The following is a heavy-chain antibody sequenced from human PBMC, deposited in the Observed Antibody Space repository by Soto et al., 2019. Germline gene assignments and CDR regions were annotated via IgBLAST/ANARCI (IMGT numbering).Heavy chain of an antibody. D-gene: IGHD5-12*01. J-gene: IGHJ4*02. Sequence: GGSISSGDYYWSWIRQPPGKGLEWIGYIYYSGSTYYNPSLKSRVTISVDTSKNQFSLKLSSVTAADTAVYYCAREMATISLDYWGQGTLVTVSS. CDR1: GGSISSGDYY. CDR2: IYYSGST. CDR3: AREMATISLDY. V-gene: IGHV4-30-4*01.